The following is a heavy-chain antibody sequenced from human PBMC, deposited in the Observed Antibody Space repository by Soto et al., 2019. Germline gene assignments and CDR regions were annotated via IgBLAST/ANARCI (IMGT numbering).Heavy chain of an antibody. D-gene: IGHD2-21*01. CDR3: VRGGGGGLFEP. Sequence: QVPLVESGGGLVKPGGSLRLSCATSGFPFNDYYMTWIRQAPGKGLEWLSHISPKSTFRNYADSVKGRFTISRDNTESSLFLQMNSVGVDDTAVYSCVRGGGGGLFEPWGQGVLVTVSS. CDR2: ISPKSTFR. CDR1: GFPFNDYY. V-gene: IGHV3-11*06. J-gene: IGHJ5*02.